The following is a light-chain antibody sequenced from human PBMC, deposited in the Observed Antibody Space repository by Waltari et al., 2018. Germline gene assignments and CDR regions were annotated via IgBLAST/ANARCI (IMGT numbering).Light chain of an antibody. J-gene: IGLJ1*01. CDR3: AAWDDSLNGPV. Sequence: QSVVTQPPSASGPPGQRVTMSCSGSTSNIGTYAVTWYQQLPGTAPKLLIYSNNQRPSGVPDRFSGSKSGTSASLAISGLQSEDEADYYCAAWDDSLNGPVFGTGTKVTVL. CDR1: TSNIGTYA. V-gene: IGLV1-44*01. CDR2: SNN.